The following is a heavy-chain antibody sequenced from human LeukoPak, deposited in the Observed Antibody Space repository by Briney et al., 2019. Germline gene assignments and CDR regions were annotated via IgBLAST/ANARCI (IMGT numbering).Heavy chain of an antibody. CDR2: IYNDGTT. D-gene: IGHD3-10*01. CDR3: ARDYDTTSGSLGDY. V-gene: IGHV3-53*01. Sequence: GGPLRLSCAASGFIVSTKYMSWFRQAPGEGLEWVSLIYNDGTTYYADSVKGRFTISRDNSKNTLYLQMNSLRAEDTAVYYCARDYDTTSGSLGDYWGQGTLVTVSS. J-gene: IGHJ4*02. CDR1: GFIVSTKY.